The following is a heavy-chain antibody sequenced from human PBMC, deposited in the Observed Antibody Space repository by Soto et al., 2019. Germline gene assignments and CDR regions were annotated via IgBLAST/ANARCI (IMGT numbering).Heavy chain of an antibody. CDR1: GGSVSSGNYY. J-gene: IGHJ4*02. CDR3: TRAPVSGSYCFDF. Sequence: SETLSLTCTVSGGSVSSGNYYWSWIRQPPGKGLEWIGYIFHTGTTNYNPSLKSRVTISLDTSMNQFSLKLSSVTPADTAVFYCTRAPVSGSYCFDFWGQGTPVTVSP. CDR2: IFHTGTT. V-gene: IGHV4-61*01. D-gene: IGHD1-26*01.